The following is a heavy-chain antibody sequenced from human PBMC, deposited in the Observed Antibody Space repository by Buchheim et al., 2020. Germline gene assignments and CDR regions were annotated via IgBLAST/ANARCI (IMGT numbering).Heavy chain of an antibody. CDR1: GFTFSSYS. D-gene: IGHD6-19*01. CDR2: ISSSSSTI. V-gene: IGHV3-48*01. Sequence: EVQLVESGGGLVQPGGSLRLSCAASGFTFSSYSMNWVRQAPGKGLEWVSYISSSSSTIYYADSVKGRFTISRDNAKNSLYLQMNSLRAEDTAVYYCARDFEQWLGDYYYGMDVWGQGTT. J-gene: IGHJ6*02. CDR3: ARDFEQWLGDYYYGMDV.